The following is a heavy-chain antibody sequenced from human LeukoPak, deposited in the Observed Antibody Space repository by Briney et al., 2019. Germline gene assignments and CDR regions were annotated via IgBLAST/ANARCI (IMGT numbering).Heavy chain of an antibody. Sequence: GGSLRLSCAASGFNVSSNYMTWVRQAPGKGLEWVSVIYSGGSAYYADSVTGRFTISRDNSKNTLYLQMNSPRAEDTARYYCAKDGNWARFENWGQGTLVTVSS. J-gene: IGHJ4*02. CDR3: AKDGNWARFEN. CDR2: IYSGGSA. V-gene: IGHV3-53*01. CDR1: GFNVSSNY. D-gene: IGHD7-27*01.